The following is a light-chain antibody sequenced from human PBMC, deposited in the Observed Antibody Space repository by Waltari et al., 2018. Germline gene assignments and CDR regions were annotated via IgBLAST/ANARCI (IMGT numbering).Light chain of an antibody. V-gene: IGKV1-27*01. CDR2: SAS. CDR3: QQYNIWPWT. Sequence: DIQLTQSPSSLSASVGDRVTITCRVSQGISSYLNWYRQKPGKVPKLLIYSASNLQSGVPSRFSGSGSGTEFTLTISSLQSEDSAIYYCQQYNIWPWTFGQGTKVDIK. CDR1: QGISSY. J-gene: IGKJ1*01.